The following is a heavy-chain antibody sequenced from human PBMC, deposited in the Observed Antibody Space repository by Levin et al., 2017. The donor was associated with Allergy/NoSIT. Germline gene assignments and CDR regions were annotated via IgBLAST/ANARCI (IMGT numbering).Heavy chain of an antibody. V-gene: IGHV3-30*18. Sequence: GESLKISCAASGFTFSSYGMHWVRQAPGKGLEWVAVISYDGSNKYYADSVKGRFTISRDNSKNTLYLQMNSLRAEDTAAYYCAKTDDYVWGSYRYTTGYWGQGTLVTVSS. CDR2: ISYDGSNK. CDR3: AKTDDYVWGSYRYTTGY. CDR1: GFTFSSYG. D-gene: IGHD3-16*02. J-gene: IGHJ4*02.